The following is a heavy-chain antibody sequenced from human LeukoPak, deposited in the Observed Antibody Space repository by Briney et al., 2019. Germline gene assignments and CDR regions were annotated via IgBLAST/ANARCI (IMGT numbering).Heavy chain of an antibody. V-gene: IGHV3-43D*03. CDR2: ISWDGGST. J-gene: IGHJ4*02. CDR1: GFTFDDYA. Sequence: GALRLSCAASGFTFDDYAMHWVRQAPGKGLEWVSLISWDGGSTYYADSVKGRFTISRDNSKNSLYLQMNSLRTEDTALYYCAKTYPSYPHYFDYWGQGTLVTVSS. CDR3: AKTYPSYPHYFDY. D-gene: IGHD3-10*01.